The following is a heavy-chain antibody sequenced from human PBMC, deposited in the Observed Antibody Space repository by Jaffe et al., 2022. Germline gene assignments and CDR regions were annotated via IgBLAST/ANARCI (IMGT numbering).Heavy chain of an antibody. V-gene: IGHV3-9*01. J-gene: IGHJ2*01. Sequence: EVQLVESGGGLVQPGRSLRLSCAASGFTFDDYAMHWVRQAPGKGLEWVSGISWNSGSIGYADSVKGRFTISRDNAKNSLYLQMNSLRAEDTALYYCAKDLKDYGDFAYFDLWGRGTLVTVSS. CDR1: GFTFDDYA. CDR3: AKDLKDYGDFAYFDL. CDR2: ISWNSGSI. D-gene: IGHD4-17*01.